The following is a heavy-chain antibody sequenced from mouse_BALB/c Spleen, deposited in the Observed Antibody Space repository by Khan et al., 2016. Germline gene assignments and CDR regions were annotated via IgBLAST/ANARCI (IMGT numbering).Heavy chain of an antibody. D-gene: IGHD2-3*01. V-gene: IGHV7-3*02. CDR2: IRNKANGYTT. CDR1: GFTFTDYY. J-gene: IGHJ4*01. CDR3: ARDGYYVDAMDY. Sequence: EVKLEESGGGLVQPGGSLRLSCATSGFTFTDYYMSWVRQPPGKALEWLGFIRNKANGYTTEYSASVQGRFTISRDNSQSIVYLQMNTLRAEDSATYYCARDGYYVDAMDYWGQGTSVTVSS.